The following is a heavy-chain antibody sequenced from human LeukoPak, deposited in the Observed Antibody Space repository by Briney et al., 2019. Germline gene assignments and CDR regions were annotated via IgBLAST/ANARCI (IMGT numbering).Heavy chain of an antibody. Sequence: GESLKISCKASGYSFTTYWIGWVRQMPGKGLEWMGIIYPGDSDTRYSPSFQGQVTISADKSISPAFLQWSSLKASDSAMYYCARRSDDILTGPSDYFDYWGQGTLVTVAS. V-gene: IGHV5-51*01. J-gene: IGHJ4*02. D-gene: IGHD3-9*01. CDR2: IYPGDSDT. CDR3: ARRSDDILTGPSDYFDY. CDR1: GYSFTTYW.